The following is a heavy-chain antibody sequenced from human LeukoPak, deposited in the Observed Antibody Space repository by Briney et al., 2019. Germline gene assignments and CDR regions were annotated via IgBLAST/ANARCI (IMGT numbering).Heavy chain of an antibody. J-gene: IGHJ4*02. D-gene: IGHD1-26*01. CDR3: ARESGSWFSALD. V-gene: IGHV1-69*05. Sequence: GASVKVSCKASGGTFSSYAISWVRQAPGQGLEWMGGIIPIFGTANYAQKFQSRVTITTDESTSTAYMELSSLRSEDTAVYYCARESGSWFSALDWGQGTLVTVSS. CDR1: GGTFSSYA. CDR2: IIPIFGTA.